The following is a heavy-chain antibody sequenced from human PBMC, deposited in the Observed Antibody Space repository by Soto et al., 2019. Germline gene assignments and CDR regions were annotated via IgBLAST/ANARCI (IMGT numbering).Heavy chain of an antibody. Sequence: QVQLVQSGAEVKTPGSSLKVSCKVSGSRFSNYVISWVRQAPGHGLEWLGRIIPIFNSTKYAQNFQGRVTITADKSTSTGSLELSSLSSDDTAVYYCAREGRGKKAGYNGLVSLGYWGQGTLVTVSS. D-gene: IGHD2-2*02. J-gene: IGHJ4*02. V-gene: IGHV1-69*06. CDR1: GSRFSNYV. CDR2: IIPIFNST. CDR3: AREGRGKKAGYNGLVSLGY.